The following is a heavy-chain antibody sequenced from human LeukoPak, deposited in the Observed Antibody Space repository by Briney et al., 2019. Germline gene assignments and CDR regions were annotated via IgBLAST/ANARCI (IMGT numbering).Heavy chain of an antibody. CDR2: IYYSGST. CDR3: ARVYSSSWYDPYYFDY. V-gene: IGHV4-59*01. Sequence: ASGTLSLTCTVSGGSISSYYWSWIRQPPGKGLEWIGYIYYSGSTNYNPSLKSRVTISVDTSKNQFSLKLSSVTAADTAVYYCARVYSSSWYDPYYFDYWGQGTLVTVSS. CDR1: GGSISSYY. D-gene: IGHD6-13*01. J-gene: IGHJ4*02.